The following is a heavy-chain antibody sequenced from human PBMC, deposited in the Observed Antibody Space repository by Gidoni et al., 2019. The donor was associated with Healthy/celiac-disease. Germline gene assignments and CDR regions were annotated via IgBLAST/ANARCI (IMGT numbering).Heavy chain of an antibody. CDR2: IWYDGSNK. CDR3: AREVGYGMDV. J-gene: IGHJ6*02. CDR1: GFTFSSYG. Sequence: QVQLVESGGGVVQPGRSLRLSCAASGFTFSSYGMHGVRQAPGKGLEGVAVIWYDGSNKYYADSVKGRFTISRDNSKNTLYLQMNSLRAEDTAVYYCAREVGYGMDVWGQGTTVTVSS. V-gene: IGHV3-33*01.